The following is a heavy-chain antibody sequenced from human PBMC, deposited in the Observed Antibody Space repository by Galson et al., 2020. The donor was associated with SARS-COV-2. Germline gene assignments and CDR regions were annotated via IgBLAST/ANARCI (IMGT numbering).Heavy chain of an antibody. J-gene: IGHJ4*02. CDR2: ISPSGDHY. CDR3: VRRILRQFDY. CDR1: GFVFTNYE. V-gene: IGHV3-48*03. Sequence: GGSLRLSCAASGFVFTNYEMNWVRQTPEKGLEWISTISPSGDHYWCPDSMKGRFIISRDNAKNSVFLQMSGLRVEDTAIYYCVRRILRQFDYWGQGTVVTVSS.